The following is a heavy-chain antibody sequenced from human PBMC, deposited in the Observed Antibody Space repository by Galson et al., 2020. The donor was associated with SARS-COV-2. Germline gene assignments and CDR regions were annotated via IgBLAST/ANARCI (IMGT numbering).Heavy chain of an antibody. D-gene: IGHD3-3*01. Sequence: YGISWVRQAPGQGLEWMGWISAYNGNTNYAQKLQGRVTMTTDTSTSTAYMELRSLRSDDTAVYYCARWFGVVIIPHYYYYMDVWGKGTTVTVSS. CDR1: YG. CDR3: ARWFGVVIIPHYYYYMDV. CDR2: ISAYNGNT. V-gene: IGHV1-18*01. J-gene: IGHJ6*03.